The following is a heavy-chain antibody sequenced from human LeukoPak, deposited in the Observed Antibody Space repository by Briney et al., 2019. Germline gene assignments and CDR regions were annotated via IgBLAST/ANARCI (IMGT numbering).Heavy chain of an antibody. V-gene: IGHV3-73*01. CDR1: GFTFRGSA. Sequence: GGSLRLSCAASGFTFRGSAMHWVRQASGKGLEWVGRIRSKANSYATAYAASVKGRFTISRDDSKNTAYLQMNSLKTEDTAVYYCTRFPYDSSGYYLGLSDYWGQGTLVTVSS. CDR2: IRSKANSYAT. D-gene: IGHD3-22*01. CDR3: TRFPYDSSGYYLGLSDY. J-gene: IGHJ4*02.